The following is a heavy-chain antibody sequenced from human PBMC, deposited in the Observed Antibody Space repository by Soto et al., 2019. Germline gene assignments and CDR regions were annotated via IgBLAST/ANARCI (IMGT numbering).Heavy chain of an antibody. CDR1: GLSLSTKGEG. Sequence: CTFRGLSLSTKGEGVGWIRQPPGKALEWLALIYWNDDKRYSPSLKSRLTITKDTSKNQVVLTMTNMDPVDTATYYCAHRHYTNWFDPWGQGTPVTVS. D-gene: IGHD4-4*01. V-gene: IGHV2-5*01. CDR2: IYWNDDK. CDR3: AHRHYTNWFDP. J-gene: IGHJ5*02.